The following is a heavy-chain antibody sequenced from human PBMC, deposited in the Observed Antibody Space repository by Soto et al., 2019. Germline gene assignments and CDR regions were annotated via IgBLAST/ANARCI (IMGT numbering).Heavy chain of an antibody. CDR2: IGVGGDT. CDR1: GFTFRNYA. V-gene: IGHV3-23*01. D-gene: IGHD2-8*01. Sequence: EVQLLESGGGLVQPGGSLRLSCAASGFTFRNYAMSWVRRSPGQGLEWVSAIGVGGDTYYSDSVAGRFSISRHNPENPVSLQMNSLRREDTAVYYCAKSVNGGSCRGIYYFDYWGHGSLVTVSS. J-gene: IGHJ4*01. CDR3: AKSVNGGSCRGIYYFDY.